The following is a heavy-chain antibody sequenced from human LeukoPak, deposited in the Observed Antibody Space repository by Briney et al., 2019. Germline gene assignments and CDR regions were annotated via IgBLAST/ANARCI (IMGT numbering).Heavy chain of an antibody. Sequence: SETLSLTCTVSGGSISSYYWSWIRKPPGKGLEWIGYIYYSGSTNYNPSLKSRVTISVDTSKNQFSLKLSSVTAADTAVYYRASWGYSSGWHDYWGQGTLVTVSS. J-gene: IGHJ4*02. CDR3: ASWGYSSGWHDY. V-gene: IGHV4-59*01. CDR2: IYYSGST. CDR1: GGSISSYY. D-gene: IGHD6-19*01.